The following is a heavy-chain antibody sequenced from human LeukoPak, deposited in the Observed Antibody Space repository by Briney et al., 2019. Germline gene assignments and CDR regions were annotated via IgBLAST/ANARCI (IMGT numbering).Heavy chain of an antibody. D-gene: IGHD1-7*01. Sequence: GGSLRLSCAASGFTFSSYGIHWVRQAPGKGLEWVAVISYDGSNKYYADSVKGRFTISRDNSKNTLYLQMNSLRAEDTAVYYCAKDFYNWNYPDGNHPTHIDYWSLGTLVTVSS. CDR1: GFTFSSYG. V-gene: IGHV3-30*18. CDR3: AKDFYNWNYPDGNHPTHIDY. J-gene: IGHJ4*02. CDR2: ISYDGSNK.